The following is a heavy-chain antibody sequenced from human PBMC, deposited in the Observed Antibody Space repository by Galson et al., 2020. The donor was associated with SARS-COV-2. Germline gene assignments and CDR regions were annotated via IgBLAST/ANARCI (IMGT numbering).Heavy chain of an antibody. V-gene: IGHV3-21*01. J-gene: IGHJ4*02. CDR3: ARDIGYFDWYYNFDY. Sequence: GGSLRLSCAASGFTFSDCSMNWVRQAPGKGLEWVSSISSSSGHIYHADAVKGRFTISRDNAKNSLYLQMNSLRAEDTAVYYCARDIGYFDWYYNFDYWGQGTLVTVSS. CDR2: ISSSSGHI. CDR1: GFTFSDCS. D-gene: IGHD3-9*01.